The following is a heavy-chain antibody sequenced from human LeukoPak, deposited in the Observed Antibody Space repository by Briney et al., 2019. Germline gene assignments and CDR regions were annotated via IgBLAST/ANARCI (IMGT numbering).Heavy chain of an antibody. CDR3: ARDPSFREGPYYDFWSGYQYYFDY. Sequence: PGGSLRLSCAASGFTFSSYAMSWVRQAPGKGLEWVSAISGSGGSTYYADSVKGRFTISRDNSKNTLYLQMNSLRTEDTAVYYCARDPSFREGPYYDFWSGYQYYFDYWGQGTLVTVSS. J-gene: IGHJ4*02. V-gene: IGHV3-23*01. CDR2: ISGSGGST. CDR1: GFTFSSYA. D-gene: IGHD3-3*01.